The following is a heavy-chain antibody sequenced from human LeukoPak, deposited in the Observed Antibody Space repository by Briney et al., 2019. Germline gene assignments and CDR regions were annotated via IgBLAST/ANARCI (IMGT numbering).Heavy chain of an antibody. CDR3: ARDQGGDYGDYLDHRFDY. J-gene: IGHJ4*02. D-gene: IGHD4-17*01. CDR1: GYTFTSYG. V-gene: IGHV1-18*01. Sequence: GASVKVSCKASGYTFTSYGISWVRQAPGQGLEWMGWISAYNGNTNYAQKLQGRVTMTTDTSTSTAYMELRSLRSDDTAVYYCARDQGGDYGDYLDHRFDYWGQGTLVTVSS. CDR2: ISAYNGNT.